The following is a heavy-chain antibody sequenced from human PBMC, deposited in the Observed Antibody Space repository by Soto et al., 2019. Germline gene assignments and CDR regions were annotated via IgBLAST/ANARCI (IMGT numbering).Heavy chain of an antibody. CDR2: IGPAGDT. D-gene: IGHD6-13*01. CDR3: ATGGWGSSWYEGGSRIDY. Sequence: VQLVESGGGLVQPGGSLRLSCAVSGITFSSYDMHWVRQPPGKGLEWVSGIGPAGDTYYPGSVQGRFTISRDNAKNFLYLQVNSLRAEDTAVYYCATGGWGSSWYEGGSRIDYWGQGTLVTVSS. V-gene: IGHV3-13*01. CDR1: GITFSSYD. J-gene: IGHJ4*02.